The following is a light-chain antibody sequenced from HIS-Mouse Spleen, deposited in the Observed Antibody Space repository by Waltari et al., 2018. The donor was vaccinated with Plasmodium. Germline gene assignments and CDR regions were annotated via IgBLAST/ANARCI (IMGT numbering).Light chain of an antibody. Sequence: SYELTQPPSVSVSPGQTARITCSGDALPKKYAYWYQQKSGQAPVLVSYEDRKRPAGLPGGFFGSSSRKMATLTISGAQVEDEADYYCYSTDSSGNHRGVFGGGTKLTVL. J-gene: IGLJ3*02. CDR3: YSTDSSGNHRGV. CDR2: EDR. CDR1: ALPKKY. V-gene: IGLV3-10*01.